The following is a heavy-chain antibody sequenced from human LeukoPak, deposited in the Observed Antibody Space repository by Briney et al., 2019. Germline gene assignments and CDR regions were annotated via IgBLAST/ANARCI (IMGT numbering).Heavy chain of an antibody. D-gene: IGHD3-10*01. V-gene: IGHV1-2*02. Sequence: GASVKVSCKASGYTFTGYYMHWVRQAPGQGLEWMGWINPNSGGTNYAQKFQGRVTMTRDTSISTAYMELSRLRSDDTAVYYCARMWFGESVSRFDYWGQGTLVTVSS. CDR2: INPNSGGT. CDR3: ARMWFGESVSRFDY. J-gene: IGHJ4*02. CDR1: GYTFTGYY.